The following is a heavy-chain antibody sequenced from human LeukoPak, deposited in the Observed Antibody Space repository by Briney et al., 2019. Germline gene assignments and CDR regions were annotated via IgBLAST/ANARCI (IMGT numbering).Heavy chain of an antibody. CDR2: INIYGTST. V-gene: IGHV3-74*01. CDR3: AKDGAKRWLQFRSQYYYNMDV. CDR1: GFTFSNYW. J-gene: IGHJ6*03. D-gene: IGHD5-24*01. Sequence: GGSLRLSCAASGFTFSNYWMHWVRHVPGKGLVCVSRINIYGTSTSYADSVKGRFTISRDNAKNTLYLQMSSLRAEDTAVYYCAKDGAKRWLQFRSQYYYNMDVWGKGTTVTVSS.